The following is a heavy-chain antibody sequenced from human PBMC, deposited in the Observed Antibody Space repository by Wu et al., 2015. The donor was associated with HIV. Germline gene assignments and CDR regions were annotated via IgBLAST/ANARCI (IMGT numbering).Heavy chain of an antibody. D-gene: IGHD2-15*01. Sequence: QVQLVQSGAGVKKPGSSVKVSCKASGGSFSDYAISWVRQALGQGLEWMGRIIPMYGKPIDAQKFQGRITITADDSTSTVDMELSSLRSEDTAVYFCARDRDGGGFYYGMDVWGQGDHGHSLL. CDR3: ARDRDGGGFYYGMDV. V-gene: IGHV1-69*18. CDR2: IIPMYGKP. J-gene: IGHJ6*02. CDR1: GGSFSDYA.